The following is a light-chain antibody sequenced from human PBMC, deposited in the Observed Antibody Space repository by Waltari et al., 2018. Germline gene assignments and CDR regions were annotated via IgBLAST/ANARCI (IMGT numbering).Light chain of an antibody. CDR1: TSTIGPNT. Sequence: QSVLTQPPSTSGTPGQRVTISCSGSTSTIGPNTVTWYQLLPGTAPKTVIFANYHRPSGVPDRFSASKSGTSASLVISGLQSEDEADYFCATWDDSLSGRVFGGGTKVTVL. CDR3: ATWDDSLSGRV. CDR2: ANY. J-gene: IGLJ3*02. V-gene: IGLV1-44*01.